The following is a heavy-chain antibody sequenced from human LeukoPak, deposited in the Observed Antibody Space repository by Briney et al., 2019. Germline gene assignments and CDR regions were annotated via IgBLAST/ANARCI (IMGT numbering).Heavy chain of an antibody. CDR3: ARDRGYYFGSGSYLGD. J-gene: IGHJ4*02. V-gene: IGHV4-59*01. D-gene: IGHD3-10*01. Sequence: SETLSLTCTVSGGSISTYYWSWIRQPPGKGLEWIGYIYYSGSTNYNPSLKSRVTISVDTSKDQFSLKLSSVTAVDTAVYYCARDRGYYFGSGSYLGDWGQGTLVTVSS. CDR1: GGSISTYY. CDR2: IYYSGST.